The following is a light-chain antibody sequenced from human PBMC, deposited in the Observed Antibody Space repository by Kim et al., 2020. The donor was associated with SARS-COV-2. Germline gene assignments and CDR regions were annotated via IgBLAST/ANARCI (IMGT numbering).Light chain of an antibody. V-gene: IGLV2-11*01. CDR1: SSDVGGYNY. J-gene: IGLJ3*02. CDR2: DVS. Sequence: GQSVTISCPGTSSDVGGYNYVSWDQQHPGKAPKLMIYDVSKRPSGVPDRFSVSKSGNTASLTISGLQAEDEADYYCCSYAGSYTWVFGGGTQRTVL. CDR3: CSYAGSYTWV.